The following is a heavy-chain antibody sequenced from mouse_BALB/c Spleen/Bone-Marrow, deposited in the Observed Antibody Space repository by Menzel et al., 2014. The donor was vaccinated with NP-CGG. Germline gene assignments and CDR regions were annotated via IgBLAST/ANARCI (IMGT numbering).Heavy chain of an antibody. D-gene: IGHD1-1*01. CDR1: GFTFSSFG. CDR2: ISSGSSTI. V-gene: IGHV5-17*02. Sequence: VQLKESGGGLVQPGGSRKLSCAASGFTFSSFGMHWVRQAPEKGLEWVAYISSGSSTIYYGDTVMGRFTISRDNPKNTLFLQMTGLRSEDTATYYCVRSGSSSGYFDYWGQGTTLTVSS. J-gene: IGHJ2*01. CDR3: VRSGSSSGYFDY.